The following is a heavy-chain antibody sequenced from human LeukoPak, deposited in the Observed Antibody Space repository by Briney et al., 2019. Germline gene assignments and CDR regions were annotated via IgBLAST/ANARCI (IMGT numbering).Heavy chain of an antibody. V-gene: IGHV3-30*18. D-gene: IGHD3-9*01. Sequence: PGGSLRLSCAASGFTFSGYGMHWVRQAPGKGLEWVAVISYDGSNKYYADSVKGRFTISRDNSKNTLYLQMNSLRAEDTAVYDCAKVREGYDILTGYFDFWGQGTLVTVSS. J-gene: IGHJ4*02. CDR1: GFTFSGYG. CDR3: AKVREGYDILTGYFDF. CDR2: ISYDGSNK.